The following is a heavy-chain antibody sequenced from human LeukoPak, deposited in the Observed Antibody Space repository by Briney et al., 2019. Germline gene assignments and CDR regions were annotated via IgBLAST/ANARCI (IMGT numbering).Heavy chain of an antibody. CDR2: ISSSGSTI. D-gene: IGHD3-16*01. CDR1: GFTLSDYY. CDR3: ASADDYVWGSLHFDY. Sequence: GGSLRLSCAASGFTLSDYYMSWIRQAPGKGLEWVSYISSSGSTIYYADSVKGRFTISRDNAKNSLYLQMNSLRAEDTAVYYCASADDYVWGSLHFDYWGQGTLVTVSS. V-gene: IGHV3-11*04. J-gene: IGHJ4*02.